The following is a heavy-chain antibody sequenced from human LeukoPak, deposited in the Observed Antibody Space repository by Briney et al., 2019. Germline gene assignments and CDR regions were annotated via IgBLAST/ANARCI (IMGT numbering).Heavy chain of an antibody. V-gene: IGHV1-69*13. D-gene: IGHD3-22*01. J-gene: IGHJ4*02. CDR3: ARDNTYYYDSSGYYDRFDY. CDR2: IIPIFGTA. CDR1: GGTFSSYA. Sequence: ASVEVSCKASGGTFSSYAISWVRQAPGQGLEWMGGIIPIFGTANYAQKFQGRVTITADESTSTAYMELSSLRSEDTAVYYCARDNTYYYDSSGYYDRFDYWGQGTLVTVSS.